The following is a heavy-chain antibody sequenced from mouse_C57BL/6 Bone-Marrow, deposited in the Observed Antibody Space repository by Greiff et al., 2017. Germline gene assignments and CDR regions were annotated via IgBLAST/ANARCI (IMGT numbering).Heavy chain of an antibody. CDR2: INPRNGGA. CDR1: GYTFTDYS. CDR3: ARVEWEGRADIDY. V-gene: IGHV1-78*01. J-gene: IGHJ4*01. D-gene: IGHD3-3*01. Sequence: QVQLQQSGAELVKPGASVKISCKASGYTFTDYSMHWVKQRPEQGLEWIGYINPRNGGAKYNEKFKGKATMTVDKSSSTAYMQLNSLTSEDSAVFVCARVEWEGRADIDYWGQGTSLTVSS.